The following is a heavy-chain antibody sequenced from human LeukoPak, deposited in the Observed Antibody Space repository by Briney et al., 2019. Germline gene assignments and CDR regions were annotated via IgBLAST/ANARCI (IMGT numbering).Heavy chain of an antibody. CDR3: ARGGYTGYDKKYYFYAMDV. CDR2: ISLGDSDT. D-gene: IGHD5-12*01. V-gene: IGHV5-51*01. Sequence: GESLKISCKGSGFSFNVYWIAWVRQMPGQGLEWMGIISLGDSDTRYSPSFQGQVTISADKSISTAYLRWSSLKASDTAMYYCARGGYTGYDKKYYFYAMDVWGQGTTVTVSS. J-gene: IGHJ6*02. CDR1: GFSFNVYW.